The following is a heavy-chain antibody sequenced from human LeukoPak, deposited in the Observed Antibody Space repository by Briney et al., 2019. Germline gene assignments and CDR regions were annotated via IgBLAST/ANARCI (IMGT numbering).Heavy chain of an antibody. D-gene: IGHD2-2*01. J-gene: IGHJ4*02. Sequence: SVKGRFTISRDNAKNSLYLQMNSLRAEGTAVYYCARRTNSASLGHFDYWGQGTLVTVSS. CDR3: ARRTNSASLGHFDY. V-gene: IGHV3-11*06.